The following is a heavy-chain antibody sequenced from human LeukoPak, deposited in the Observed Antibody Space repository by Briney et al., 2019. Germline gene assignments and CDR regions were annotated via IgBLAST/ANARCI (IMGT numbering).Heavy chain of an antibody. CDR2: ISPSSSTI. Sequence: GGSLRLSCAASGFTYSNYNMNWVRQAPRKGLEWVSFISPSSSTIYYADSVKGRITISRDNAKNSLYLQMNSLGDEDTAVYYCARGRQFYYFDYWGQGTLVTVSS. CDR3: ARGRQFYYFDY. J-gene: IGHJ4*02. V-gene: IGHV3-48*02. D-gene: IGHD6-19*01. CDR1: GFTYSNYN.